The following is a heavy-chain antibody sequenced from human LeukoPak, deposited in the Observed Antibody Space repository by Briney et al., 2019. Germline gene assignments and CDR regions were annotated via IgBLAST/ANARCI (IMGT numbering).Heavy chain of an antibody. CDR3: ARDLNYYDSSGYYSLHDAFDI. CDR1: GFTFSNAW. Sequence: GGSLRLSCATSGFTFSNAWMSWVRQAPGKGLEWVGRIKSKTDGGTTDYAAPVKGRFTISRDDSKNTLYLQMNSLRAEDTAVYYCARDLNYYDSSGYYSLHDAFDIWGQGTMVTVSS. CDR2: IKSKTDGGTT. V-gene: IGHV3-15*01. D-gene: IGHD3-22*01. J-gene: IGHJ3*02.